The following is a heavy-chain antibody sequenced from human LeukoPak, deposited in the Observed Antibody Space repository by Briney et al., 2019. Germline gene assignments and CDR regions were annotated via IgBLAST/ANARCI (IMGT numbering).Heavy chain of an antibody. CDR2: IYYSGST. CDR3: AREPIYGGNRVGALDI. V-gene: IGHV4-59*01. J-gene: IGHJ3*02. Sequence: PSETLSLTCTVSGGSISSYYWSWIRQPPGKGLEWIGYIYYSGSTNYNPSLKSRVTISVDTSKNKFSLKLSSVTTADTAVYYCAREPIYGGNRVGALDIWGQGTMVTVSS. D-gene: IGHD4/OR15-4a*01. CDR1: GGSISSYY.